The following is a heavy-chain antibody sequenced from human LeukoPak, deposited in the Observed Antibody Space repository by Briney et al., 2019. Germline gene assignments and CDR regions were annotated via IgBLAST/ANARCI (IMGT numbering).Heavy chain of an antibody. CDR1: GYTFTSYE. CDR3: ARETAMLGFDY. D-gene: IGHD5-18*01. J-gene: IGHJ4*02. CDR2: MNPDSGDT. Sequence: ASVKVSCKASGYTFTSYEINWVRQATGQGLEWMGWMNPDSGDTAYAQKFQGRVTMTRDTSISTAYMELSRLRSDDTAVYYCARETAMLGFDYWGQGTLVTVSS. V-gene: IGHV1-8*01.